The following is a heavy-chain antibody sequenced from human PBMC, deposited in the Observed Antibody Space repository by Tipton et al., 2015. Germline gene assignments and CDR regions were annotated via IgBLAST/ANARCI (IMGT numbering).Heavy chain of an antibody. Sequence: TLSLTCTVSGGSISTYFWTWIRQPPGKGLEWIGYISYSGNTNYNPSLKSRVTISVDTSKNQFSLKLTSVTAADTAVYYCARTLQGYFDSWGQGTLVTVSS. CDR3: ARTLQGYFDS. CDR1: GGSISTYF. D-gene: IGHD4-11*01. J-gene: IGHJ4*02. V-gene: IGHV4-59*01. CDR2: ISYSGNT.